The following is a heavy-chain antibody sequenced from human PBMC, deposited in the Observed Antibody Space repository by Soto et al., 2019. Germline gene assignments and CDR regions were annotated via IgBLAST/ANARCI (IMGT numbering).Heavy chain of an antibody. CDR2: IYWDDDK. Sequence: QITLKESGPTLVKPTQTLTLTCTFSGFSLSTSGVGVDWIRQPQGKALEWLALIYWDDDKRYSPSLKSRLTITKDTSKNQVVLTMTNMDPVDTATYYCAHVDTAMVGNYWGQGTLVTVSS. V-gene: IGHV2-5*02. J-gene: IGHJ4*02. CDR3: AHVDTAMVGNY. D-gene: IGHD5-18*01. CDR1: GFSLSTSGVG.